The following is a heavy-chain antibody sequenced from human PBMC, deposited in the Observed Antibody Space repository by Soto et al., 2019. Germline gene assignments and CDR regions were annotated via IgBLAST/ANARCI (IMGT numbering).Heavy chain of an antibody. Sequence: GGSLRLSCAASGFTVSSYAMSWVRQAPGKGLEWVSAISGSGGSTYYADSVKGRFTISRDNSKNTLYLQMNSLRAEDTAVYYCAKDCSSTNCYDSWGHGTLVTVYS. CDR1: GFTVSSYA. V-gene: IGHV3-23*01. D-gene: IGHD2-2*01. J-gene: IGHJ5*01. CDR2: ISGSGGST. CDR3: AKDCSSTNCYDS.